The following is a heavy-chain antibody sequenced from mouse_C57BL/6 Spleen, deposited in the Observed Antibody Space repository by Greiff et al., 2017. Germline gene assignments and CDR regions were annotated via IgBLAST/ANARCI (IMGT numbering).Heavy chain of an antibody. CDR1: GFTFSDYG. J-gene: IGHJ2*01. CDR2: ISSGSSTI. CDR3: ARSSQYYYDY. Sequence: EVKLVESGGGLVKPGGSLKLSCAASGFTFSDYGMHWVRQAPEKGLEWVAYISSGSSTIYYADTVKGRFTISRDNAKNTLFLQMTSLRSEDTAMYYFARSSQYYYDYWGQGTTLTVSS. D-gene: IGHD1-1*01. V-gene: IGHV5-17*01.